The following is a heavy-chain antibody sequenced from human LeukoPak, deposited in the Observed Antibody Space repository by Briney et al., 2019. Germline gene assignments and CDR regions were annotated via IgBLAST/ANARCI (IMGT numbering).Heavy chain of an antibody. D-gene: IGHD3-3*01. J-gene: IGHJ4*02. Sequence: SETLSLTCTVSGGSISSYYWSWIRQPAGKGLEWIGRIYTSGSTNYNPSLKSRVTMSVDTSKSQFSLKLSSVTAADTAVYYCARSYYDFWSGYYEYDYWGQGTLVTVSS. V-gene: IGHV4-4*07. CDR3: ARSYYDFWSGYYEYDY. CDR2: IYTSGST. CDR1: GGSISSYY.